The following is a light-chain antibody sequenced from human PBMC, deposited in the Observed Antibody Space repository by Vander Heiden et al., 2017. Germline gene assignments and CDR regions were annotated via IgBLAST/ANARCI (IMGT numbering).Light chain of an antibody. CDR1: QPINSY. Sequence: DIQMTQSPSSLSASVGDRVTITCRASQPINSYLNWYREKPGKAPNLLIYATSNLQSGVPSRFSGSGSGPDFTLTIRSVQPEDFATYFCQQSYSVPWTFGQGTKVEIK. V-gene: IGKV1-39*01. CDR2: ATS. CDR3: QQSYSVPWT. J-gene: IGKJ1*01.